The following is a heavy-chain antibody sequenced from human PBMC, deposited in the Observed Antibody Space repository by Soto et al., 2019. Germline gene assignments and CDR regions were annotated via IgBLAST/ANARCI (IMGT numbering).Heavy chain of an antibody. D-gene: IGHD3-22*01. CDR3: ARDAYYGSSGANDY. CDR2: ISYDGSNK. CDR1: GFTFSSYA. V-gene: IGHV3-30-3*01. Sequence: QVQLVESGGGVVQPGRSLRLSCAASGFTFSSYAMHWVRQAPGKGLEWVAVISYDGSNKYYADSVKGRFTISRDNSKNTLYLQMNSLRAEDTAVYYCARDAYYGSSGANDYWGQGTLVTVSS. J-gene: IGHJ4*02.